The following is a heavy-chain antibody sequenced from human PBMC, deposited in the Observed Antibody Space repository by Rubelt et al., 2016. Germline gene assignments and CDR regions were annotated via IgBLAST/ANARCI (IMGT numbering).Heavy chain of an antibody. CDR3: AKARIYGDYKSYGMDV. Sequence: EVQLLESGGALVQPGGSLRLSCAASGFTFSSYAMSWVRQAPGKGLEWVSGISGSGGSTYYADSVKGRFTISRDNSKNIVYLQMKSLRAEDTAMYYCAKARIYGDYKSYGMDVWGQGTTVTVSS. V-gene: IGHV3-23*01. D-gene: IGHD4-17*01. J-gene: IGHJ6*02. CDR1: GFTFSSYA. CDR2: ISGSGGST.